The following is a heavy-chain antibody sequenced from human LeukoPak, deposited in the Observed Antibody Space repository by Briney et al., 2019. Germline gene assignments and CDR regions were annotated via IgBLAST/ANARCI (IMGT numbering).Heavy chain of an antibody. CDR2: ISAYNGNT. Sequence: ASVKVSCKASGYTFTSYGISWVRQAPGQGLEWMGWISAYNGNTNYAQKLQGRVTMTTDTSTSTAYMELRSLRSDDTAVYYCARNPYHYGSGTSAPFDYWGQGTLVTVSS. D-gene: IGHD3-10*01. J-gene: IGHJ4*02. CDR1: GYTFTSYG. CDR3: ARNPYHYGSGTSAPFDY. V-gene: IGHV1-18*01.